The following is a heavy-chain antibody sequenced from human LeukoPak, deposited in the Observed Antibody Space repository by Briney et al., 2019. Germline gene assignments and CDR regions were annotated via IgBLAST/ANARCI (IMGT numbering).Heavy chain of an antibody. CDR3: ARDWARGNSYYVDY. CDR2: ISNDGTNK. V-gene: IGHV3-30*03. J-gene: IGHJ4*02. Sequence: GGSLRLSCEASGFSFSDYDMHWVRQAPGKGLECVALISNDGTNKFYVDPVKGRFTISRDNSKNTLYLQMDSLRTEDTAVYYCARDWARGNSYYVDYWGQGALVTVSS. D-gene: IGHD4-23*01. CDR1: GFSFSDYD.